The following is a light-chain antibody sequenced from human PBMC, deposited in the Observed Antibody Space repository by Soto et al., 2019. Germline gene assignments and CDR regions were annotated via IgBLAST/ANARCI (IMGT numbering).Light chain of an antibody. CDR1: QYLNTR. J-gene: IGKJ1*01. CDR2: QTS. Sequence: EIVLTQSPATLSSFPVDRVTRSCGASQYLNTRLAWDQHRPGQAPRLLIYQTSIRPTGIPARFSASGSGTDVPLTISDVQPEDFALYYCHQRQSWTRTFGQGNKVDI. CDR3: HQRQSWTRT. V-gene: IGKV3-11*01.